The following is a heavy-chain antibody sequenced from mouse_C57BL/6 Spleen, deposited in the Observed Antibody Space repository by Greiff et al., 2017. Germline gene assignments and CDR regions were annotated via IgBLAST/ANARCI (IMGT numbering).Heavy chain of an antibody. CDR1: GYTFTDYY. J-gene: IGHJ3*01. D-gene: IGHD3-2*02. V-gene: IGHV1-26*01. Sequence: EVQLQQSGPELVKPGASVKISCKASGYTFTDYYMNWVKQSHGKSLEWIGDINPNNGGTSYNQKFKGKATLTVDKSSSTAYMELRSLTSEDSAVYYCARETAQATHVPFAYWGQGTLVTVSA. CDR3: ARETAQATHVPFAY. CDR2: INPNNGGT.